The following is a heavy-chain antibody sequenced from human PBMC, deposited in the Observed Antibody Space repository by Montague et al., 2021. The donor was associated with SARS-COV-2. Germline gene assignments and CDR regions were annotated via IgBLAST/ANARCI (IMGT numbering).Heavy chain of an antibody. V-gene: IGHV3-23*01. Sequence: SLRLSCAASGFTFSSYAMSWVRQAPGKGLEWVSAISGSGGSTYYADSVKGRFTISRDNSKNTLYLQMISLRAEDTAVYYCAVDIVATIKRTFDYWGQGTLVTVSS. J-gene: IGHJ4*02. CDR1: GFTFSSYA. CDR3: AVDIVATIKRTFDY. D-gene: IGHD5-12*01. CDR2: ISGSGGST.